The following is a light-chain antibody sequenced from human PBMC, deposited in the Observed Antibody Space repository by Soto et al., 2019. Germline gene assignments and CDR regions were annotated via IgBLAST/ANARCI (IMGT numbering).Light chain of an antibody. Sequence: QSALTQPPSVSGAPGQRVTISCTGSSSNIGAGYDVHWYQQLPGTAPKLLIYGNSNRPSGVPDRFSGSKSGTSASLAITGLQAEDEADYYCQSYHSSLSYVFGTGTKVTVL. CDR2: GNS. CDR3: QSYHSSLSYV. V-gene: IGLV1-40*01. CDR1: SSNIGAGYD. J-gene: IGLJ1*01.